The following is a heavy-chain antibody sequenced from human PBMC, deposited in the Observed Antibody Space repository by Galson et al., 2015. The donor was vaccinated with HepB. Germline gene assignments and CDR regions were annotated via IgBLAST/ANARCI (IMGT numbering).Heavy chain of an antibody. CDR3: ARDNYGDYPDY. D-gene: IGHD4-17*01. CDR1: GGSISSGGYS. Sequence: TLSLTCAVSGGSISSGGYSWSWIRQPPGKGLEWIGYIYHSGSTYYNPSLKSRVTISVDRSKNQFSLKLSSVTAADTAVYYCARDNYGDYPDYWGQGTLVTVSS. J-gene: IGHJ4*02. CDR2: IYHSGST. V-gene: IGHV4-30-2*01.